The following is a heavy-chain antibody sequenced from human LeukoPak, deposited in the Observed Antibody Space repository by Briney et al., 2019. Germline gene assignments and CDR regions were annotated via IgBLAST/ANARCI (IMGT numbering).Heavy chain of an antibody. J-gene: IGHJ4*02. Sequence: SETLSLTCTVSGASISSNSYYWGWIRQPPGKGLEWIGEINHSGSTNYNPSLKSRVTISVDTSKNQFSLKLSSVTAADTAVYCCARSRGYYFLYFDYWGQGTLVTVSS. V-gene: IGHV4-39*07. D-gene: IGHD3-22*01. CDR2: INHSGST. CDR3: ARSRGYYFLYFDY. CDR1: GASISSNSYY.